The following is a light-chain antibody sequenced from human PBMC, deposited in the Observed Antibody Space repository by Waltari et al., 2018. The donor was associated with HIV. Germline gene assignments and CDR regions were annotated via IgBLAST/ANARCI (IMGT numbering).Light chain of an antibody. V-gene: IGKV4-1*01. CDR3: QQYHTTPLT. J-gene: IGKJ4*01. CDR1: QSLLYSSIHKYF. CDR2: WAS. Sequence: DIVMTQSPDSLAVYPGGRATVHCKSSQSLLYSSIHKYFVAWYQQKPGQPPKIHCYWASAREAGVPDRFSGGGAETNFTLTINSLKAEDVAVYYCQQYHTTPLTFGGGTRVEIK.